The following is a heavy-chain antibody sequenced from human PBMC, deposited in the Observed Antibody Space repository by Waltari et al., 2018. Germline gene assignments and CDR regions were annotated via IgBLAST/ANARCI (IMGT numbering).Heavy chain of an antibody. D-gene: IGHD1-1*01. CDR1: GFSFGNYA. CDR3: ARLNDDHDFQALDF. V-gene: IGHV3-23*01. CDR2: ISGSGDSI. J-gene: IGHJ4*02. Sequence: ELQLLESGGGFVQPGGSLRLLCSASGFSFGNYAMTWVRQAPGKGLEWVSGISGSGDSIYYADSVKGRFTISRDNSKNTLTLQVSSLRGEDTAVYYCARLNDDHDFQALDFWGQGTLVTVSS.